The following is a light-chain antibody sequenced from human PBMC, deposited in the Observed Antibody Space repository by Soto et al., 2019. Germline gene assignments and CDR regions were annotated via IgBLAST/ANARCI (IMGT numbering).Light chain of an antibody. V-gene: IGKV3-20*01. J-gene: IGKJ2*01. CDR1: QSVASRN. Sequence: EIVLTQSPGTLSLSPGERATLSCRASQSVASRNLAWYQQKSGQAPRLLIYGASSRAIHTPDRFSGSGSGTDFTLTISRLEREDFAVYYCQRYGNSYTFGQGTKLEIK. CDR2: GAS. CDR3: QRYGNSYT.